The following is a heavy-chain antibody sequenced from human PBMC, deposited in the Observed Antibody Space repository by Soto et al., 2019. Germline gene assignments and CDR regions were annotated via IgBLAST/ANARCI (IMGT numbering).Heavy chain of an antibody. CDR1: GFSFSSYE. D-gene: IGHD3-9*01. Sequence: VGSLRLSCAASGFSFSSYEMNWVRQAPGKGLEWIAYISSSGSTIYYADSVKGRFTISRDNAKKSLYLQMNSLGAEDTAVYYCGSCFDATGYYYFTYWGQGTPVTVSS. CDR2: ISSSGSTI. CDR3: GSCFDATGYYYFTY. V-gene: IGHV3-48*03. J-gene: IGHJ4*02.